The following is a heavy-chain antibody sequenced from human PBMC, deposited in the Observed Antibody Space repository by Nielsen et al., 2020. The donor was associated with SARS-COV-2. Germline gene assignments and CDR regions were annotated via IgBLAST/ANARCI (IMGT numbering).Heavy chain of an antibody. D-gene: IGHD6-13*01. J-gene: IGHJ3*02. CDR1: GGSISSSSYY. Sequence: SETLSLTCTVSGGSISSSSYYWSWIRQPPGKGLEWIGEINHSGSTNYNPSLKSRVTISVDTSKNQFSLKLSSVTAADTAVYYCARGRSSSWYLNAFDIWGQGTMVTVSS. CDR3: ARGRSSSWYLNAFDI. V-gene: IGHV4-39*07. CDR2: INHSGST.